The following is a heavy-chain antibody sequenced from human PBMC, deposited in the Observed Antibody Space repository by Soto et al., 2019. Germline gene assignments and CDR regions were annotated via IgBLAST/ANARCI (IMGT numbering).Heavy chain of an antibody. CDR3: ARDGVGHTTFFGYFDY. V-gene: IGHV3-33*01. J-gene: IGHJ4*02. Sequence: QVQLVESGGGVVQPGRSLRLSCAASGFTFSGLGMHWVRQAPGKRLEWVAVIRYDGSNIYYADAVKGRFTISRDNSKDTLYLQMNSLRADDTAVYYCARDGVGHTTFFGYFDYWGQGTRVTVSS. CDR1: GFTFSGLG. CDR2: IRYDGSNI. D-gene: IGHD1-26*01.